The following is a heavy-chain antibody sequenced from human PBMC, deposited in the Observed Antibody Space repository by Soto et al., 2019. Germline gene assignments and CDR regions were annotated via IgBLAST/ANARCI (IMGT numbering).Heavy chain of an antibody. D-gene: IGHD3-3*01. V-gene: IGHV3-49*03. CDR2: IRSKAYGGTT. CDR3: TRELVFGVVITFYGMDV. J-gene: IGHJ6*02. Sequence: GSLRLSCTASGFTFGAYAMSWFRQAPGKGLEWVGFIRSKAYGGTTEYAASVKGRFTISRDDSKSIAYLQMNSLKTEDTAVYYCTRELVFGVVITFYGMDVWGQGTTVTVSS. CDR1: GFTFGAYA.